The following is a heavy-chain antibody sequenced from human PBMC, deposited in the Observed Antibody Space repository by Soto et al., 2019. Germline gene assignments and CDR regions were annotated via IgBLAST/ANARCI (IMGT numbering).Heavy chain of an antibody. CDR1: GFTFISYA. V-gene: IGHV3-23*01. CDR2: ISRRSVST. Sequence: PGGSLRLSCGASGFTFISYAMSWVRQAPGKGLEWVSAISRRSVSTYYAHSVKGRFTISRDNSKNTASMELTSLRSGDTPVYFFARPMVSVPLGGSYFYGVGLWGQGTMVTVSS. CDR3: ARPMVSVPLGGSYFYGVGL. D-gene: IGHD2-8*01. J-gene: IGHJ6*02.